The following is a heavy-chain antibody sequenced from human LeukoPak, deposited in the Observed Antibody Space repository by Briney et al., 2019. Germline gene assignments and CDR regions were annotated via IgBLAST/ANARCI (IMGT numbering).Heavy chain of an antibody. CDR3: ARDRYCSGGYCYSRADY. J-gene: IGHJ4*02. V-gene: IGHV3-7*01. CDR2: IKQDGSEK. D-gene: IGHD2-15*01. CDR1: GFTFSSYW. Sequence: PGGSLRLSCAASGFTFSSYWMSWVRQAPGKGLEWVANIKQDGSEKYYVDSVKGRFTISRDNAKNSLYLQMNSLRAEDTAVYYCARDRYCSGGYCYSRADYWGQGTLVTVSS.